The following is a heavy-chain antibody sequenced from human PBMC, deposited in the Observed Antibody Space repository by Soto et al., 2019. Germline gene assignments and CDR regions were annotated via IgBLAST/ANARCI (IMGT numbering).Heavy chain of an antibody. V-gene: IGHV4-4*02. J-gene: IGHJ4*02. CDR2: IYHSGST. CDR1: VGSISSSNW. Sequence: QVQLQEPGPGLVKPSGTLSLNCAVAVGSISSSNWWSWVRQPPGKGLEWIGEIYHSGSTNYNTSLTSRVIISVDKSKKQFSMKLSSVTAADKAVYYCARFFVGWSGDYDHVLVDYWGKGTLVTFSS. D-gene: IGHD4-17*01. CDR3: ARFFVGWSGDYDHVLVDY.